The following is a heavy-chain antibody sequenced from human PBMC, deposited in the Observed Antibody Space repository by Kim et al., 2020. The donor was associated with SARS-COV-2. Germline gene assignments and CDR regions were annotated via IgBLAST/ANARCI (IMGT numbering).Heavy chain of an antibody. Sequence: TPPRKSRVTISVDTSKNQFSLKRSSVTAADTAVYYCAKAAGTHIYNWFDPWGQGTLVTVSS. D-gene: IGHD6-13*01. CDR3: AKAAGTHIYNWFDP. V-gene: IGHV4-59*01. J-gene: IGHJ5*02.